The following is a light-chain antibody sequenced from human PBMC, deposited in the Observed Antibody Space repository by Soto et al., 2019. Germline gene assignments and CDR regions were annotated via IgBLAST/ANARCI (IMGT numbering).Light chain of an antibody. CDR3: RQYGASPLFA. J-gene: IGKJ3*01. V-gene: IGKV3-20*01. Sequence: VLTQSPGTLSLSPGERATLSCRASQGVTTAYLAWYQHKPGQAPRLLIYGASNRATGIPDRFSGSGSGTDFTLTISRLEPEDFAVCSCRQYGASPLFAFGHGTKVDLK. CDR1: QGVTTAY. CDR2: GAS.